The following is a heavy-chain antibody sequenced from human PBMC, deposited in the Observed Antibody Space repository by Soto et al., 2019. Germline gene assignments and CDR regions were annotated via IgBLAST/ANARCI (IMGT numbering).Heavy chain of an antibody. CDR3: VKSGDNYNLLDY. CDR1: GFTLSGHY. J-gene: IGHJ4*02. Sequence: PGGSLRLSCAASGFTLSGHYMSWIRQAPGKGLEWIGYSSNSGSFTRYADSGKGRFSISRDNAKSSLYLQISSLRGDDTATYYCVKSGDNYNLLDYWGQGTPVTVSS. D-gene: IGHD1-1*01. V-gene: IGHV3-11*06. CDR2: SSNSGSFT.